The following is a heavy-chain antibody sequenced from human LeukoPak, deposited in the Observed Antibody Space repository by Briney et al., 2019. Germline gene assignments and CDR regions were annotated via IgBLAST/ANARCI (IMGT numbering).Heavy chain of an antibody. J-gene: IGHJ3*02. CDR1: GFTFSSNS. D-gene: IGHD3-3*01. CDR2: ISSSSSYI. CDR3: ARDPRKSVLGWSRIRQGAAFDI. Sequence: PGGSLRLSCAASGFTFSSNSMNWVRQAPGKGLEWVSSISSSSSYIYYADSVKGRFTISRDNAKNSLYLQMNSLRAEDTAVYYCARDPRKSVLGWSRIRQGAAFDIWGQGTMVTVSS. V-gene: IGHV3-21*01.